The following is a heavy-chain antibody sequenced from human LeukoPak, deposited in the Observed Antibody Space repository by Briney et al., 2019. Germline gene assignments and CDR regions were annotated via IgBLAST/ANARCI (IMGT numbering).Heavy chain of an antibody. CDR2: ISTYDDNI. Sequence: ASVKVSCKASGYTFTTYGLSWVRQAPGQGLEWLGWISTYDDNIKYAQSLQGRLTLTIDTSTSTAYMELRSLTSDDTAVYYCASPYYYYMDVWGKGTTVTVSS. CDR1: GYTFTTYG. J-gene: IGHJ6*03. V-gene: IGHV1-18*01. CDR3: ASPYYYYMDV.